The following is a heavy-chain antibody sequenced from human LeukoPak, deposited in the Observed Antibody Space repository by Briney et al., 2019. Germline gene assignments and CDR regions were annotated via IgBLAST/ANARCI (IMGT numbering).Heavy chain of an antibody. Sequence: SETLSLTCAVYGGSFSGYYWSWIRQPPGKGLEWIGEINHSGSTNYNPSLKSRVTISVDTSENQFSLELSSVTAADTAVYYCARGSVGGDYYYGMDVWGQGTTVTVSS. V-gene: IGHV4-34*01. CDR1: GGSFSGYY. D-gene: IGHD3-16*01. CDR3: ARGSVGGDYYYGMDV. CDR2: INHSGST. J-gene: IGHJ6*02.